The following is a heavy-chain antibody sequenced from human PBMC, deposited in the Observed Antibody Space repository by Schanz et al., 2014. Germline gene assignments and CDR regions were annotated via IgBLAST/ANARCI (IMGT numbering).Heavy chain of an antibody. V-gene: IGHV3-53*01. CDR3: ARDHQWLARYYMDV. Sequence: EVQLVESGGGLIQPGGSLRLSCAVSGFTVNTNYMSWVRQAPGKGLEWISSMYINSGSTQYADSVKGRFIISRDSSKNTLYVQMNSLRAEDTAVYYCARDHQWLARYYMDVWGKGTTVTVSS. CDR1: GFTVNTNY. D-gene: IGHD6-19*01. CDR2: MYINSGST. J-gene: IGHJ6*03.